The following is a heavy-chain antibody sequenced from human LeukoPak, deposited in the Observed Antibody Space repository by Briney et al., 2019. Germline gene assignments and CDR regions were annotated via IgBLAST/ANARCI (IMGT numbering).Heavy chain of an antibody. D-gene: IGHD3-3*01. V-gene: IGHV1-2*02. J-gene: IGHJ5*02. CDR3: ARXXXRXHYXFNWFDP. CDR1: GYTFTGYY. CDR2: INPNSGGT. Sequence: GASVKVSCKASGYTFTGYYMHWVRQAPGQGLEWMGWINPNSGGTNYAQKFQGRVTMTRDTSISTAYMELSRLRSDDTAVYYCARXXXRXHYXFNWFDPWGQGTLVTVSS.